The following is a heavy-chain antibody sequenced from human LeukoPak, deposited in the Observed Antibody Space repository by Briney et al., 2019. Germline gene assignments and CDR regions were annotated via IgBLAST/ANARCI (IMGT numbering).Heavy chain of an antibody. CDR1: GGSISSYY. CDR3: ARGTKGTIFGVVTTYYYYYMDV. V-gene: IGHV4-59*01. CDR2: IYYSGST. D-gene: IGHD3-3*01. Sequence: SETLSLTCTVSGGSISSYYWSWIRQPPRKGLEWFGYIYYSGSTNYNPSLKSRVPISVDTSKNQFSLKLSSVTAADTAVYYWARGTKGTIFGVVTTYYYYYMDVWGKGTTVTVSS. J-gene: IGHJ6*03.